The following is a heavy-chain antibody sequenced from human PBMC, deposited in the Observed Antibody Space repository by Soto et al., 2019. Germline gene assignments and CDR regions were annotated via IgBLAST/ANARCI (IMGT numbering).Heavy chain of an antibody. CDR2: ISSSTSYV. V-gene: IGHV3-21*06. CDR3: ARDPSEGRVGNWFES. J-gene: IGHJ5*01. Sequence: XGSLRLSCAAAGFTFNRSDLNWLRQAPGKGLEWVASISSSTSYVYYADSVKGRFSTSRDNAKNILYLEMYGLRTEDTAVYYCARDPSEGRVGNWFESWGQGPLVTVSS. D-gene: IGHD2-2*01. CDR1: GFTFNRSD.